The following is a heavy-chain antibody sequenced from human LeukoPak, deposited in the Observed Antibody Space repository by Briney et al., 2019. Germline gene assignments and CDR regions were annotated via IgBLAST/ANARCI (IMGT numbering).Heavy chain of an antibody. D-gene: IGHD2-2*01. CDR2: INHSGST. Sequence: SETLSLTCTVSGGSISSSSYYWSWIRQPPGKGLEWIGEINHSGSTNYNPSLKSRVTISVDTSKNQFSLKLSSVTAADTAVYYCARDRGVPAAVDYWGQGTLVTVSS. CDR3: ARDRGVPAAVDY. CDR1: GGSISSSSYY. J-gene: IGHJ4*02. V-gene: IGHV4-39*07.